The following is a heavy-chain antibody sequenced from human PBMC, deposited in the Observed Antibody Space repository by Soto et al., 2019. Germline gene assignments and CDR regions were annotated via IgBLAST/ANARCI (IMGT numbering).Heavy chain of an antibody. CDR1: GFTFSSYW. Sequence: GGSLRLSCAASGFTFSSYWINWVRQAPGKGLEWVANIKQDGSEKYYVDSVKGRFTISRDSAENSVYLQMHSLRAEDTAVYYCAASPDYGPQFDFWGQGSLVTVYS. CDR3: AASPDYGPQFDF. D-gene: IGHD4-17*01. J-gene: IGHJ4*02. V-gene: IGHV3-7*01. CDR2: IKQDGSEK.